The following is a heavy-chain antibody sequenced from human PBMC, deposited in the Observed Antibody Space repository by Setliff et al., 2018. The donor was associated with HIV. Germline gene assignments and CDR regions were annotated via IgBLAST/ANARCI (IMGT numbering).Heavy chain of an antibody. CDR2: IYYSGTT. Sequence: SETLSLTCTVSGVSISSTGYYWGWIRQPPGKGLEWIGSIYYSGTTYYNPSLKSRVTMSIDTSKNQFSLKLNSVTAADTAVYYCARGAPYGSGRHRWNYWGQGTRVTVSS. J-gene: IGHJ4*02. V-gene: IGHV4-39*07. CDR1: GVSISSTGYY. CDR3: ARGAPYGSGRHRWNY. D-gene: IGHD3-10*01.